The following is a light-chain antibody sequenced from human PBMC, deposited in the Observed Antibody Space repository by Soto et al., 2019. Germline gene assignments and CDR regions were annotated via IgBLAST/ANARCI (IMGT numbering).Light chain of an antibody. CDR2: HVT. CDR1: SSDVGAYNY. J-gene: IGLJ1*01. CDR3: CSYTTSNTFV. V-gene: IGLV2-14*01. Sequence: QSALTQPASVSGSLGQSITISCSGTSSDVGAYNYVSWYQQYPGKAPKLMIYHVTDRPSGVSNRFSGSKSGNTASLTISGLQAEYEADYYCCSYTTSNTFVFGTGTKPTVL.